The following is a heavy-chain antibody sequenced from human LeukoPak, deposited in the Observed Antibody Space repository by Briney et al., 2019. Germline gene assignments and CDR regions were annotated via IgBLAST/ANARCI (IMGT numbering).Heavy chain of an antibody. CDR1: GGSISSYY. J-gene: IGHJ4*02. Sequence: SETLSLTCTVSGGSISSYYWSWIRQPPGKGLEWIGEINHSGSTNYNPSLKSRVTISVDTSKNQFSLKLSSVTAADTAVYYCARTSKPAAMTNWGQGTLVTVSS. CDR3: ARTSKPAAMTN. D-gene: IGHD2-2*01. CDR2: INHSGST. V-gene: IGHV4-34*01.